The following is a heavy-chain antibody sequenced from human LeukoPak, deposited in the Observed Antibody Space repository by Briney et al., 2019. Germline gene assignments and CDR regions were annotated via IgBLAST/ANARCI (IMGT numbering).Heavy chain of an antibody. CDR3: ARRRYSGYDLFDY. D-gene: IGHD5-12*01. Sequence: ASVKVSCKASGYTFTSYDINWVRQATGQGVEWMGWMNPNSGNTGYAQKFQGRVTITRNTSISTAYMELSSLRSEDTAVYYCARRRYSGYDLFDYWGQGTLVTVSS. J-gene: IGHJ4*02. V-gene: IGHV1-8*03. CDR1: GYTFTSYD. CDR2: MNPNSGNT.